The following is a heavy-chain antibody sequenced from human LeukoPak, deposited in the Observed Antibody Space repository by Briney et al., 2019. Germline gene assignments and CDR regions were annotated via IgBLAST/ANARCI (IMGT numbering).Heavy chain of an antibody. CDR1: GFTFSTYG. Sequence: PGGSLRLSCAASGFTFSTYGMSWVRQAPGKGLEWVSAISGSGGSKYYADSVKGRFTISRDNSKNTLYLQMNSLKAEDTAVYYCAKDGGAYYDILTGYYPRLYYMDVWGKGTTVTTSS. CDR3: AKDGGAYYDILTGYYPRLYYMDV. V-gene: IGHV3-23*01. CDR2: ISGSGGSK. D-gene: IGHD3-9*01. J-gene: IGHJ6*03.